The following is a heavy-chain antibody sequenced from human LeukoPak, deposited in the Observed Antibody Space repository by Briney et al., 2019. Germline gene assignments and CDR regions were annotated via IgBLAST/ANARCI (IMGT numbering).Heavy chain of an antibody. CDR2: VVPLLGSP. D-gene: IGHD1-1*01. CDR3: AREVGTGTLDD. V-gene: IGHV1-69*05. Sequence: SVKVSCKASGGDFSTYTMTWVRQAPGQCLEWMGGVVPLLGSPDYAQKFQDRLTITTDESTNTAYMELHSLRSEDTAVYYCAREVGTGTLDDWGQGTLVIVSS. CDR1: GGDFSTYT. J-gene: IGHJ4*02.